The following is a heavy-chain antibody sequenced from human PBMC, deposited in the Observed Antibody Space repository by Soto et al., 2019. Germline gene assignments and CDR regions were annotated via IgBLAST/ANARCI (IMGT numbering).Heavy chain of an antibody. Sequence: QVQLVQSGAEVKKPGSSVKVSCKASGGTFSSYAISWVRQAPGQGLEWMGGIIPIFGTANYAQKFQGRVTITADESTSTAYMELSSLRSEDTAVYYCARDCGGDCYSLPSYASDIWGQGTMVTVSS. CDR3: ARDCGGDCYSLPSYASDI. J-gene: IGHJ3*02. CDR1: GGTFSSYA. D-gene: IGHD2-21*02. CDR2: IIPIFGTA. V-gene: IGHV1-69*01.